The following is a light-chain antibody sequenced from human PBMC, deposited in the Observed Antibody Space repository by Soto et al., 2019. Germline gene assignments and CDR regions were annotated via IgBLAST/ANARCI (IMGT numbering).Light chain of an antibody. Sequence: QSALTQPASVSGSPGQSITISCTGTSSDVGGYNYVSWYQQHPGKAPKLMIYDVSNRPSGVSNRFSGSKSGNTASLTISGLQAEDEADYYCSSYPSSSLYVFGTGTKLTVL. CDR3: SSYPSSSLYV. V-gene: IGLV2-14*01. CDR2: DVS. CDR1: SSDVGGYNY. J-gene: IGLJ1*01.